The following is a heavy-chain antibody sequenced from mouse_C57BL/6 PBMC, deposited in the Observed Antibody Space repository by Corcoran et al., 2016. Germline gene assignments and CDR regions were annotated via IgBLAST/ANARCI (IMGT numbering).Heavy chain of an antibody. V-gene: IGHV1-26*01. CDR3: VRGDYAYAY. CDR1: GYTFTDYY. Sequence: EVQLQQSGPELLKPGASVKISCKASGYTFTDYYMNWVKQSHGKSIEWIVDINPNNGGTSYNQKFKGKATLTVDKSSSTAYMELRSLTSEESAVYYCVRGDYAYAYWGQGTLVTVS. D-gene: IGHD2-10*01. J-gene: IGHJ3*01. CDR2: INPNNGGT.